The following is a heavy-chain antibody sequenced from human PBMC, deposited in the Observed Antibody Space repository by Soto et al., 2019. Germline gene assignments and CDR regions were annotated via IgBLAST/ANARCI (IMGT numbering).Heavy chain of an antibody. V-gene: IGHV4-30-4*01. CDR2: IYYSGST. CDR1: GGSIISGDYY. CDR3: AREANWNDVAFDI. J-gene: IGHJ3*02. D-gene: IGHD1-1*01. Sequence: QVQLQESGPGLVKPSQTLSITCTVSGGSIISGDYYWSWIRQPPGKGLEWIGYIYYSGSTYYNPSLKSRVTISVDTSKNQFSLKLSSVTAADTAVYYCAREANWNDVAFDIWGQGTMVTVSS.